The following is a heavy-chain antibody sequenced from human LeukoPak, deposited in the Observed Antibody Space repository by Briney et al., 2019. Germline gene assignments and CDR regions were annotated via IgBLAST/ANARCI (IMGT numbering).Heavy chain of an antibody. CDR3: ARGPDGPGPDFDC. D-gene: IGHD3-10*01. CDR2: LSGSGTYT. J-gene: IGHJ4*02. Sequence: PGGSLRLSCAASGFTFSTYAMNWVRQAPGKGLEWVSGLSGSGTYTYYADSVKGRFTISRDNSKNTLYLQMNSLRAEDTAIYYCARGPDGPGPDFDCWGQGTLVIVSS. CDR1: GFTFSTYA. V-gene: IGHV3-23*01.